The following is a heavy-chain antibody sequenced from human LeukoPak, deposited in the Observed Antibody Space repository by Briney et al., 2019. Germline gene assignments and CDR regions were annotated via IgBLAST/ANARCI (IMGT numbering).Heavy chain of an antibody. V-gene: IGHV3-30-3*01. CDR1: GFTFSSYA. J-gene: IGHJ6*03. CDR2: ISYDGSNK. Sequence: PGGSLRLSCAASGFTFSSYAMHWVRQAPGKGLEWVAVISYDGSNKYYADSVKGLFTISRDNSKNTLYLQMNSLRAEDTAVYYCARDHPTDPPYCYYMDVWGKGTTVTVSS. CDR3: ARDHPTDPPYCYYMDV.